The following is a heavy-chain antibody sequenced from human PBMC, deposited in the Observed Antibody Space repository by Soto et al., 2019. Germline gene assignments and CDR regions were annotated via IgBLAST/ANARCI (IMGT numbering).Heavy chain of an antibody. CDR1: GGSLSSYY. D-gene: IGHD6-25*01. Sequence: SETLSLTCTVSGGSLSSYYWTWIRQSPGKGLEWIGYVYFSGNTNYNPSLKSRVTISIDTSKNQFSLRLASVTAADTAFYFCGSVRPSGYVLSWGQGTLVTVSS. J-gene: IGHJ5*02. V-gene: IGHV4-59*01. CDR3: GSVRPSGYVLS. CDR2: VYFSGNT.